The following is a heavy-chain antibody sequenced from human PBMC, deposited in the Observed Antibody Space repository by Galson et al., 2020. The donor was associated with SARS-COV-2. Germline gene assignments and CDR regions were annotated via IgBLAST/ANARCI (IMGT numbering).Heavy chain of an antibody. V-gene: IGHV5-10-1*01. CDR1: GYSFTSYW. CDR2: IDPSDSYT. Sequence: HGESLKISCKGSGYSFTSYWISWVRQMPGKGLEWMGRIDPSDSYTNYSPSFQGHVTISADKSISTAYLQWSSLKASDTAMYYCARFPVHCSGGNCYGAFDIWGQGTMVTVSS. J-gene: IGHJ3*02. CDR3: ARFPVHCSGGNCYGAFDI. D-gene: IGHD2-15*01.